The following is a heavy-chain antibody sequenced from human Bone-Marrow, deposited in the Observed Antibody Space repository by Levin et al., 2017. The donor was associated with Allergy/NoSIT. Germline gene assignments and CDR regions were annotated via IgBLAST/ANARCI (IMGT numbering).Heavy chain of an antibody. CDR3: AKDRSGRMNWFDP. V-gene: IGHV1-2*06. CDR1: GYSFTGYY. J-gene: IGHJ5*02. CDR2: INPSKGVT. D-gene: IGHD1-26*01. Sequence: ASVKVSCKASGYSFTGYYIHWLRQAPGQRLEWMGRINPSKGVTDFADNFQGRVTMTLDTSISTAYLEVTSLTSDDTAVYYCAKDRSGRMNWFDPWGQGTLVTVSS.